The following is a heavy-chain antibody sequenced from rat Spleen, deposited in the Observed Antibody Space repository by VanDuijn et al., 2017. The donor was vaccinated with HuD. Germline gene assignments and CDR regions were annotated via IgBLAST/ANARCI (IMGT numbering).Heavy chain of an antibody. J-gene: IGHJ3*01. CDR3: AKDRDGGYAFAY. CDR1: GRTFSDYY. CDR2: ISTGGTTT. V-gene: IGHV5-27*01. D-gene: IGHD1-11*01. Sequence: EVQLVESGGGLVQPGRSLKLSCAASGRTFSDYYMAWVRQAPTKGLEWVAYISTGGTTTYYRDSVKGRFTISRDNAENIVYLQMNSLRLEDTATYYCAKDRDGGYAFAYWGQGTLVTVSS.